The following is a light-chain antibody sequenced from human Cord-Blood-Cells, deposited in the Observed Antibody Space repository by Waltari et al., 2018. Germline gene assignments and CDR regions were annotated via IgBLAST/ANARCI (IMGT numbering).Light chain of an antibody. CDR2: AAS. Sequence: DIQMTQSPSSVSASVGDRVTITCRASQGISSWLGWYQQKPGKAPKLLIYAASSLQSGVPSMFSGSGSGTDFTLTISSRHPEDCATYYCQRANSFPYTFGQWTKLEIK. J-gene: IGKJ2*01. V-gene: IGKV1-12*01. CDR1: QGISSW. CDR3: QRANSFPYT.